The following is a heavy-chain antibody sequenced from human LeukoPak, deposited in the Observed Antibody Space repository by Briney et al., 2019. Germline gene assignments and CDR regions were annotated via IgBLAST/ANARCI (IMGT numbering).Heavy chain of an antibody. Sequence: PSETLSLTCTVSGGSISSSSYYWGWIRQPPGKGLEWIGSIYYSGSTNYNPSLKSRVTISVDTSKNQFSLKLSSVTAADTAVYYCARVDKSSWYYFDYWGQGTLVTVSS. CDR2: IYYSGST. V-gene: IGHV4-39*07. D-gene: IGHD2-8*01. CDR1: GGSISSSSYY. J-gene: IGHJ4*02. CDR3: ARVDKSSWYYFDY.